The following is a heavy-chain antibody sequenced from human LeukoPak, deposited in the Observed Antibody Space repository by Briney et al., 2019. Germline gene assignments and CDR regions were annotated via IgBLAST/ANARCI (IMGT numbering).Heavy chain of an antibody. CDR2: ISSISSYI. J-gene: IGHJ3*02. Sequence: GGSLRLSCSASGFTFSSYSMNWVRQAPGKGLEWVSSISSISSYIYYADSVKGRFTVSRDNAKNSLYLQMDSLRAEDTAVYYCARDPSGTYYPRVSGALDIWGQGTMVTVSS. CDR1: GFTFSSYS. CDR3: ARDPSGTYYPRVSGALDI. V-gene: IGHV3-21*01. D-gene: IGHD1-26*01.